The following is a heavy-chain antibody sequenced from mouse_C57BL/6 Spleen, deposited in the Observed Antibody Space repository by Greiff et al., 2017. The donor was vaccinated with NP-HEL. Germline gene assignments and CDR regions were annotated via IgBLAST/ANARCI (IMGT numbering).Heavy chain of an antibody. J-gene: IGHJ2*01. CDR2: IDPEDGDT. V-gene: IGHV14-1*01. Sequence: VQLQQSGAELVRPGASVKLSCTASGFNIKDYYMHWVKQRPEQGLEWIGRIDPEDGDTEYAPKFQGKATMTADTSSNTAYLQLSSLTSEDTAVYYCTTTVTTGVSFDYWGQGTTLTVSS. CDR1: GFNIKDYY. D-gene: IGHD1-1*01. CDR3: TTTVTTGVSFDY.